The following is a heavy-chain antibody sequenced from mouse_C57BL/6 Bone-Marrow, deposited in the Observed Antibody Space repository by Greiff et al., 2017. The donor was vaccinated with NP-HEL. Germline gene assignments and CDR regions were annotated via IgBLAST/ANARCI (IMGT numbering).Heavy chain of an antibody. V-gene: IGHV1-78*01. J-gene: IGHJ2*01. CDR2: IYPRDGST. Sequence: QVQLQQSDAELVKPGASVKISCKVSGYTFTDHTIHWMKQRPEQGLEWIGYIYPRDGSTKYNEKFKGKATLTAEKSSSPAYMQLNSLTSEDSAVYFCARWGDYLYYFDYWGQGTTLTVSS. D-gene: IGHD2-4*01. CDR1: GYTFTDHT. CDR3: ARWGDYLYYFDY.